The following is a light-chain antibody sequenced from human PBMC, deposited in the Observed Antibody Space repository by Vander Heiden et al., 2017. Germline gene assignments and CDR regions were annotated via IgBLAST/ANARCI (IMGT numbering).Light chain of an antibody. CDR1: NIGSKR. CDR3: QVWDSSSAVV. Sequence: SYVLTQPPSVSVAPGQTARITCGGNNIGSKRVPWYKQKPGQAPVVVGHDDSHRPYGIPERFSGSNSGNTTTLTISRYEAGDEADYYCQVWDSSSAVVCGVGTKLTVL. V-gene: IGLV3-21*02. J-gene: IGLJ2*01. CDR2: DDS.